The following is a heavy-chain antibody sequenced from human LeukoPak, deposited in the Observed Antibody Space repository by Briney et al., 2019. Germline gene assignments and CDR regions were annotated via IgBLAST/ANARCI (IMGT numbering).Heavy chain of an antibody. CDR1: GFIFSDHY. CDR2: GTNRVDSYTA. CDR3: VRRRASGGHDY. Sequence: GGSLRLSCAASGFIFSDHYLDWVRQAPGKGLEWVGRGTNRVDSYTAYYAASVKGRFTISRDGSKSSLYLQMNSLKTEDTAVYYCVRRRASGGHDYWGQGTLVTVSS. D-gene: IGHD6-25*01. V-gene: IGHV3-72*01. J-gene: IGHJ4*02.